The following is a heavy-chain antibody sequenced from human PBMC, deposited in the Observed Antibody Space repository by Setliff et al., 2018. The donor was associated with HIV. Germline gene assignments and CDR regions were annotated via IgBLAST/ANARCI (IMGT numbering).Heavy chain of an antibody. CDR3: ARVSIAASGPLNWFDP. CDR2: IYYTGST. CDR1: GGSISSHY. J-gene: IGHJ5*02. D-gene: IGHD6-13*01. V-gene: IGHV4-59*11. Sequence: SETLSLTCTVSGGSISSHYWSWIRQPPGKGLESIGYIYYTGSTNYNPSLKSRVTISLDTSKNHFSLKLNSVTDADTAVYYCARVSIAASGPLNWFDPWGQGALVTVSS.